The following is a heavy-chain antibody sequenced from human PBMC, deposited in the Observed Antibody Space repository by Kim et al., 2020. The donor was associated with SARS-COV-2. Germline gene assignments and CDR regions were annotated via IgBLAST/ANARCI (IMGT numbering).Heavy chain of an antibody. V-gene: IGHV4-39*02. CDR3: ARDRVYYDFWSGYYYFDY. D-gene: IGHD3-3*01. J-gene: IGHJ4*02. Sequence: KSRVTISVDTSKNQFSLKLGSVTAADTAVYYCARDRVYYDFWSGYYYFDYWGQGTRVTVSS.